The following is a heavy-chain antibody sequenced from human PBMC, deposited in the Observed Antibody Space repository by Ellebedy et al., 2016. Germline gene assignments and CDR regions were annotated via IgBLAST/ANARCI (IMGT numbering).Heavy chain of an antibody. J-gene: IGHJ4*02. Sequence: GESLKISXAASGFTFSTYGMHWVRQAPGKGLEWVSIISYDASDKYYADSVKGRFTISRDNSKNTLYLQMNSLRAEDTAVYYCAKTGSYSDDAFDYWGQGTLVTVSS. CDR2: ISYDASDK. CDR1: GFTFSTYG. CDR3: AKTGSYSDDAFDY. V-gene: IGHV3-30*18. D-gene: IGHD1-26*01.